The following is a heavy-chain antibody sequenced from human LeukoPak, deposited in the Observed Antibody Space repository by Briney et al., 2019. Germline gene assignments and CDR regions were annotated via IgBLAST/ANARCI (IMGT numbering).Heavy chain of an antibody. D-gene: IGHD2-21*02. V-gene: IGHV3-21*04. J-gene: IGHJ6*02. Sequence: GGSLRLSCVGSGFTFSTYNMHWVRQAPGKGLEWVSTISSSSSSGSYKYYADSVKGRFTISRDNSKNTLYLQMNSLRAEDTAVYYCARGVGYCCDGACYGPPRYTCYSGLDVWGQGTTVTVSS. CDR1: GFTFSTYN. CDR2: ISSSSSSGSYK. CDR3: ARGVGYCCDGACYGPPRYTCYSGLDV.